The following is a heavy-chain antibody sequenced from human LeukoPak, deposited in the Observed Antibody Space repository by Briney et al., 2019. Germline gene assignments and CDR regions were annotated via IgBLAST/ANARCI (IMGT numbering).Heavy chain of an antibody. J-gene: IGHJ4*02. V-gene: IGHV3-30-3*01. D-gene: IGHD3-10*01. CDR3: ARDRFWSRDYKSGGPLHYFDY. Sequence: GGSLRLSRAASGFTFSTYSMHWVRQAPGKGLEWLSVISYDGSSKYFADSVKGRFTISRDNSENTLYLQLNSLRVEDTAVYSCARDRFWSRDYKSGGPLHYFDYWGLGTLVTVSS. CDR2: ISYDGSSK. CDR1: GFTFSTYS.